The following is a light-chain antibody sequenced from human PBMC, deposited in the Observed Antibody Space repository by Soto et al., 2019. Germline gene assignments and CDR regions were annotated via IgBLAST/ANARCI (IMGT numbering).Light chain of an antibody. J-gene: IGLJ3*02. Sequence: QSALTQPASVSGSPGQSITISCTGTSSDVGGYNYVSWYQQHPGKAPKVIIYEVNNRPSGVSNRFSGSKSGNTASLTISGLQAEDEADYYCSSYTSSSTRVFGGGTKLTVL. V-gene: IGLV2-14*01. CDR1: SSDVGGYNY. CDR2: EVN. CDR3: SSYTSSSTRV.